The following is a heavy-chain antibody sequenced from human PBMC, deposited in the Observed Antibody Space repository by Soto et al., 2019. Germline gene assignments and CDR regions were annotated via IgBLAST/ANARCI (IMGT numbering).Heavy chain of an antibody. CDR2: INAANGDT. D-gene: IGHD6-13*01. CDR3: VRRHVSATGIDWFDP. CDR1: GYTFTSYC. J-gene: IGHJ5*02. V-gene: IGHV1-3*01. Sequence: GASVKVSCKASGYTFTSYCIHWVRHAPGQRLEWMGWINAANGDTKYSPKFQGRVTITRDTSASTAYMELSSLRSEDTAVYYCVRRHVSATGIDWFDPWGQGTLVTVSS.